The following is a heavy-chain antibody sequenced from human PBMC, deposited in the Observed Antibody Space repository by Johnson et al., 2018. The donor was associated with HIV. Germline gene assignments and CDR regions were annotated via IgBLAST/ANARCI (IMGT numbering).Heavy chain of an antibody. D-gene: IGHD6-6*01. CDR2: IWYDGSNK. Sequence: QVQLVESGGGVVQPGGSLRLSCAASGFIFSSYGMHWVRQAPGKGLEWVAFIWYDGSNKYYADSVKGRFTISRDNSKNTLYLQMNSLRAEDTAVYYCARDRGAARDAFDIWGQGTMVTVSS. CDR3: ARDRGAARDAFDI. V-gene: IGHV3-33*01. J-gene: IGHJ3*02. CDR1: GFIFSSYG.